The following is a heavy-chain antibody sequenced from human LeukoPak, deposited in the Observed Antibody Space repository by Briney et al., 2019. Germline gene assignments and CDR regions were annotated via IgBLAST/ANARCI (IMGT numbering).Heavy chain of an antibody. CDR2: ISAYNGNT. Sequence: AASVKVSCKASGYTFTSYGISWVRQAPGQGLEWMGWISAYNGNTNYAQKLQGRVTMTTDTSTSTAYMELRSLRSDDTAVYYCARDPLRFLDGVYGMDVWGQGTTVTVSS. J-gene: IGHJ6*02. V-gene: IGHV1-18*01. CDR1: GYTFTSYG. CDR3: ARDPLRFLDGVYGMDV. D-gene: IGHD3-3*01.